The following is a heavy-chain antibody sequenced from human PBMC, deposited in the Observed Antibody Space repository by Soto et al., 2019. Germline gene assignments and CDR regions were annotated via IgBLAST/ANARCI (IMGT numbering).Heavy chain of an antibody. V-gene: IGHV5-51*01. J-gene: IGHJ6*02. CDR1: GYSFTSYW. CDR2: IYPGDSDT. Sequence: GESLKISCKGSGYSFTSYWIGWVRQMPGKGLEWMGIIYPGDSDTRYSPSFQGQVTISADKSISTAYLQWSSLKASDTAMYYCARHRYCSGGSCYSLYYYGMDVWGQGTTVTAP. D-gene: IGHD2-15*01. CDR3: ARHRYCSGGSCYSLYYYGMDV.